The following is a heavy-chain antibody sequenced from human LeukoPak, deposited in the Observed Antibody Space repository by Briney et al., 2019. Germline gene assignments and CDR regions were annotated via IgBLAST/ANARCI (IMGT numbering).Heavy chain of an antibody. CDR3: AKDRRWQQPLEHDY. CDR2: IRYDGSNK. D-gene: IGHD2-15*01. CDR1: GFTFSSYG. J-gene: IGHJ4*02. V-gene: IGHV3-30*02. Sequence: GGSLRLSCAASGFTFSSYGMHWVRQAPGKGLEWVAFIRYDGSNKYYADSVKGRFTISRDNSKNTLYLQMNSLRAEDTAVYYCAKDRRWQQPLEHDYWGQGTLVTVSS.